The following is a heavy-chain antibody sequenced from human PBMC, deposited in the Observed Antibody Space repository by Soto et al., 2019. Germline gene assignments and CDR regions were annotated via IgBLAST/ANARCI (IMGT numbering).Heavy chain of an antibody. D-gene: IGHD5-12*01. CDR3: ARGLYSASLVDY. CDR1: GGSVSRGDYY. Sequence: NPXETLSLTCTVSGGSVSRGDYYWSWIRQPPGKGLEWIGNIYYSGSTYYNPSLKSRLSISADTSKNQFSLKLNSVTAADTAVYYCARGLYSASLVDYWGQGTLVTVSS. CDR2: IYYSGST. V-gene: IGHV4-30-4*01. J-gene: IGHJ4*02.